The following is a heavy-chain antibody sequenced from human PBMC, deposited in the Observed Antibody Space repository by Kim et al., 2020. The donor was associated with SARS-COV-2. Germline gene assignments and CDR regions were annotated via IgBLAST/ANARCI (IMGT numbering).Heavy chain of an antibody. D-gene: IGHD3-10*01. CDR3: ARDGSLYYGMDV. Sequence: SVKVSCKASGGTFSSYAISWVRQAPGQGLEWMGRIIPILGIANYAQKFQGRVTITADKSTSTAYMELSSLISEDTAVYYCARDGSLYYGMDVWGQGTTV. J-gene: IGHJ6*02. V-gene: IGHV1-69*04. CDR2: IIPILGIA. CDR1: GGTFSSYA.